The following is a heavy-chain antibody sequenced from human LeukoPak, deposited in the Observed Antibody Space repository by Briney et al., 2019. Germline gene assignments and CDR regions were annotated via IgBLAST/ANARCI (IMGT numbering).Heavy chain of an antibody. D-gene: IGHD6-6*01. CDR2: ISGSGGST. CDR1: GFTFSSYA. Sequence: PGGSLRLSCAASGFTFSSYAMSWVRQAPGKGLEWVSAISGSGGSTYYADSVKGRFTISRHNSKNTLYLQMNSLRAEDTAVYYCAKEPPSIAARRSQFDYWGQGTLVTVSS. CDR3: AKEPPSIAARRSQFDY. J-gene: IGHJ4*02. V-gene: IGHV3-23*01.